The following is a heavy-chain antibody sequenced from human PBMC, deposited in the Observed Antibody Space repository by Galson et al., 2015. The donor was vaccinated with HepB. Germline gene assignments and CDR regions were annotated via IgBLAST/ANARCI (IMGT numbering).Heavy chain of an antibody. J-gene: IGHJ3*02. D-gene: IGHD3-10*01. Sequence: PLSLTCAVSGGSISSGGYSWSWIRQPPGKGLEWIGYIYHSGSTYYNPSLKSRVTISVDRSKNQFSLKLSSVTAADTAVYYCARGTTWFGELLPAFDIWGQGTMVTVSS. CDR2: IYHSGST. CDR3: ARGTTWFGELLPAFDI. CDR1: GGSISSGGYS. V-gene: IGHV4-30-2*01.